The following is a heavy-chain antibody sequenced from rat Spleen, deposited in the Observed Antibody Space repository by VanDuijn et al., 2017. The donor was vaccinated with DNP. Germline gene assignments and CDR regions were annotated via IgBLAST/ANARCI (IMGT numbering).Heavy chain of an antibody. Sequence: QVQLKESGPGLVQPSQTLSLTCTVSGFSLTSYGVSWVRQPPGKGLEWIAAISSGGSTYYNSALKSRLSISRDTSKSQVFLKMNSLQTEDTAIYFCTRYGADYWGQGVMVTVSS. D-gene: IGHD1-3*01. CDR1: GFSLTSYG. V-gene: IGHV2S12*01. J-gene: IGHJ2*01. CDR3: TRYGADY. CDR2: ISSGGST.